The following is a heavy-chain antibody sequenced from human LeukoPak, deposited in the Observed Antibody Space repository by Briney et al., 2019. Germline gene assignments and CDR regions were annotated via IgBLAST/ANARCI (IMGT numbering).Heavy chain of an antibody. CDR2: IYPGDSDT. CDR3: ARNIQLWPGVVDY. J-gene: IGHJ4*02. Sequence: GESLKISCKGSGYSFTSYWIGRVRQMPGKGPEWMGIIYPGDSDTRYSPSFQGQVTISADKSISTAYLQWSSLKASDTAMYYCARNIQLWPGVVDYWGQGTLVTVSS. CDR1: GYSFTSYW. D-gene: IGHD5-18*01. V-gene: IGHV5-51*01.